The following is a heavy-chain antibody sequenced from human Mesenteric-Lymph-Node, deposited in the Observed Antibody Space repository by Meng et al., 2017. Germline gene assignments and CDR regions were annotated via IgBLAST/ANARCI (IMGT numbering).Heavy chain of an antibody. Sequence: EVRLVEAGGGWVQPGGSLRLSCVVSGFIFSDYAMSGVRQAPGKGLEWVAPISGTGGNTYYADSVKGRFTVSRDNPKNTLYLQMNSLRVDDTAVYYCAKMEPGWYVKTWGQGTLVTVSS. J-gene: IGHJ5*02. D-gene: IGHD6-19*01. V-gene: IGHV3-23*04. CDR3: AKMEPGWYVKT. CDR2: ISGTGGNT. CDR1: GFIFSDYA.